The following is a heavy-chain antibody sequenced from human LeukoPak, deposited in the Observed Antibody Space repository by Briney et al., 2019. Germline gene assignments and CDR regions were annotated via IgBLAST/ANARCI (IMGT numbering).Heavy chain of an antibody. CDR1: GFTFSSYA. Sequence: GGSLRLSCAASGFTFSSYAMHWVRQAPGKGLEYVSAITNNGGSTYYADSVKGRFTISRDNSKNTLYLQMGSLRAEDMVVYYCARGSGSYPRGEYYFDYWGQGTLVTVSS. CDR3: ARGSGSYPRGEYYFDY. D-gene: IGHD1-26*01. CDR2: ITNNGGST. J-gene: IGHJ4*02. V-gene: IGHV3-64*02.